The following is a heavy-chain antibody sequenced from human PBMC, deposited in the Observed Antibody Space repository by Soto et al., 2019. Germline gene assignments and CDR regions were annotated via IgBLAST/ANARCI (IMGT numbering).Heavy chain of an antibody. J-gene: IGHJ4*02. CDR3: ARESNTNPSYDSSGYYYDY. D-gene: IGHD3-22*01. CDR2: IYYSGST. Sequence: ETLPLPWTVSGGCISSYYWSWIRQPPGKGLEWIGYIYYSGSTNYNPSLKSRVTISVDTSKNQFSLKLSSVTAADTAVYYCARESNTNPSYDSSGYYYDYWGQGTLVTVSS. V-gene: IGHV4-59*01. CDR1: GGCISSYY.